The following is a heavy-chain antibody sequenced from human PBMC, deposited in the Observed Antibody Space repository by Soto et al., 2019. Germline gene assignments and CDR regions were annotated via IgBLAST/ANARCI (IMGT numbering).Heavy chain of an antibody. D-gene: IGHD3-3*01. Sequence: SETLSLTCTVSGGSISSGDYYWSWIRQPPGKGLEWIGYIYYSGSTYYNPSLKSRVTISVDTSKNQFSLKLSSVTAADTAVYYCARADDFWSGPLDYWGQGTLVTVSS. V-gene: IGHV4-30-4*01. CDR3: ARADDFWSGPLDY. J-gene: IGHJ4*02. CDR1: GGSISSGDYY. CDR2: IYYSGST.